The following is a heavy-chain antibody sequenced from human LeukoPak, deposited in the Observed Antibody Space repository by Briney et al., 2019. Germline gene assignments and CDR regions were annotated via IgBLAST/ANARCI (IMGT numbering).Heavy chain of an antibody. D-gene: IGHD2-2*02. CDR2: INHSGST. Sequence: SETLSLTCAVYGGSFSGYHWSWIRQPPGKGLEWIGEINHSGSTNYNPSLKSRVTISVDTSKNQFSLKLSSVTAADTAVYYCARGRGRPYCSNTSCYKSWFDPWGQGTLVTVSS. CDR3: ARGRGRPYCSNTSCYKSWFDP. J-gene: IGHJ5*02. V-gene: IGHV4-34*01. CDR1: GGSFSGYH.